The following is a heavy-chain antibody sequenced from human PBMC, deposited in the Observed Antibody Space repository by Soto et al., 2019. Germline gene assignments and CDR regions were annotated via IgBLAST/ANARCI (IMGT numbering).Heavy chain of an antibody. Sequence: PGVSVRLSCLAYGFTFSSYAMNWVRQAPGKGLEWVAVISYDGSNKYYADSVKGRSTISRDNSKNTLYLQMNSLRAEDTAVYYCVDGEYSSARWGQGTVVNVSS. J-gene: IGHJ4*02. CDR3: VDGEYSSAR. CDR1: GFTFSSYA. V-gene: IGHV3-30-3*01. D-gene: IGHD6-6*01. CDR2: ISYDGSNK.